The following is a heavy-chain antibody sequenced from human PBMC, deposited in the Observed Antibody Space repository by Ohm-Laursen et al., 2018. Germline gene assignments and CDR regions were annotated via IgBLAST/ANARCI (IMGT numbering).Heavy chain of an antibody. D-gene: IGHD3-3*01. CDR3: ARVSRGADFWNPGYGMDV. J-gene: IGHJ6*02. CDR2: INPNSGDT. Sequence: SVKVSCKASGYTFIGYYMHWVRQAPGQGLEWMGWINPNSGDTNYAQKFQGRVTMTRDTSFSTAYMELSRLRSDDTALYYCARVSRGADFWNPGYGMDVWGQGTTVTVSS. CDR1: GYTFIGYY. V-gene: IGHV1-2*02.